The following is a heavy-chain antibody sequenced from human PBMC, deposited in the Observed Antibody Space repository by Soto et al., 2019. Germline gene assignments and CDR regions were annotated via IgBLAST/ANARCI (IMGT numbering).Heavy chain of an antibody. D-gene: IGHD2-2*01. CDR1: GYTFTGYY. J-gene: IGHJ6*03. Sequence: VASVKVSCKASGYTFTGYYMHWVRQAPGQGLEWMGWINPNSGGTNYAQKFQGWVTMTRDTSISTAYMELSRLRSDDTAVYYCARGYCSSTSCYGRYYYYYMDVWGKGTTVTVSS. CDR2: INPNSGGT. CDR3: ARGYCSSTSCYGRYYYYYMDV. V-gene: IGHV1-2*04.